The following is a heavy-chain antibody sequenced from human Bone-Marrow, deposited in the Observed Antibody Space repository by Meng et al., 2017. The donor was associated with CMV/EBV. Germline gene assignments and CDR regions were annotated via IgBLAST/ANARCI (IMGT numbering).Heavy chain of an antibody. J-gene: IGHJ6*02. CDR2: ISWNSGSI. CDR3: ARDSNHNYYSYYGMDV. Sequence: SLKISCAASGFTFDDYAMHWVRQAPGKGLEWVSGISWNSGSIGYADSVKGRFTISRDNAKNSLYLQMNSLRAEDTAVYYCARDSNHNYYSYYGMDVWGQGTTVTVSS. D-gene: IGHD4-11*01. CDR1: GFTFDDYA. V-gene: IGHV3-9*01.